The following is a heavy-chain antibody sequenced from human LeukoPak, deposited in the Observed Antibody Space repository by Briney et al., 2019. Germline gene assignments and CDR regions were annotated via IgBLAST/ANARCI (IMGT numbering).Heavy chain of an antibody. CDR1: GYTFTSYG. D-gene: IGHD3-10*01. CDR2: ISAYNGNT. Sequence: ASVKVSCKASGYTFTSYGISWVRQAPGQGLEWMGWISAYNGNTNYAQKLQGRVTMTTDTSTSTAYMELRSLRSEDTAVYYCARVITMVRGVIITFYFDYWGQGTLVTVSS. J-gene: IGHJ4*02. V-gene: IGHV1-18*01. CDR3: ARVITMVRGVIITFYFDY.